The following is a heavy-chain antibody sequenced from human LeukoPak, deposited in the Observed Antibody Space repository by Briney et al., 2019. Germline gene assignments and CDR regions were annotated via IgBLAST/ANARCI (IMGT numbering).Heavy chain of an antibody. CDR1: GGSISSSSYY. Sequence: SETLSLTCTVSGGSISSSSYYWGWIRQPPGKGLEWIGSIYYSGSTYYNPSLKSRVTISVDTSKTQFSLKLRSVTAADTAVYYCARDITYYDFWSGYWNPNYYYYYMDVWGKGTTVTVSS. J-gene: IGHJ6*03. CDR2: IYYSGST. D-gene: IGHD3-3*01. CDR3: ARDITYYDFWSGYWNPNYYYYYMDV. V-gene: IGHV4-39*07.